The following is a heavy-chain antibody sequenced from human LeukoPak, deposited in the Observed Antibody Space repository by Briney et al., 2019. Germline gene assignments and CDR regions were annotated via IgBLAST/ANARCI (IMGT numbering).Heavy chain of an antibody. Sequence: PSETLSLTCTVSGGSISISLYHWGWIRQSPGKNLEWLGSIYYTGTTHYNPSLKSRVTISVDTSKNQFSLNLSSVTAADTAVYYCARQEIGLRSFDPWGQGTLVTVS. D-gene: IGHD3/OR15-3a*01. CDR2: IYYTGTT. CDR3: ARQEIGLRSFDP. CDR1: GGSISISLYH. J-gene: IGHJ5*02. V-gene: IGHV4-39*01.